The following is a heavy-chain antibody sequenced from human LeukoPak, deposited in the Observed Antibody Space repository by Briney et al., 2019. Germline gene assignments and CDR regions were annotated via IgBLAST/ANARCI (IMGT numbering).Heavy chain of an antibody. CDR3: ARDVYDYVWGSYSLDY. CDR1: GLTFSSYE. D-gene: IGHD3-16*01. V-gene: IGHV3-48*03. Sequence: TGGSLRLSCAASGLTFSSYEMNWVRQAPGKGLEWVSYISSSGSTIYYADSVKGRFTISRDNAKNSLYLQMNSLRAEDTAVYYCARDVYDYVWGSYSLDYWGQGTLVTVSS. CDR2: ISSSGSTI. J-gene: IGHJ4*02.